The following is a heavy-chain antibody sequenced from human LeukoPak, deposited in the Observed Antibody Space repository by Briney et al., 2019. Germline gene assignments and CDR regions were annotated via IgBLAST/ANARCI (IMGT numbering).Heavy chain of an antibody. CDR3: ARGLGLRFLEWLFYFDY. Sequence: SETLSLTCAVYGGSFSGYYWSWIRQPPGKGLEWIGEINHSGSTNYNPSLKSRVTISVDTSKNQFSLKLSSVTAADTAVYYCARGLGLRFLEWLFYFDYWGQGALVTVSS. J-gene: IGHJ4*02. CDR2: INHSGST. D-gene: IGHD3-3*01. CDR1: GGSFSGYY. V-gene: IGHV4-34*01.